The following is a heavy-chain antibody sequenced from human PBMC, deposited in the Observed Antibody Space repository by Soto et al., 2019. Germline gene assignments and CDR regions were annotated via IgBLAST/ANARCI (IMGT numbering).Heavy chain of an antibody. J-gene: IGHJ6*02. D-gene: IGHD4-17*01. V-gene: IGHV3-30*18. CDR3: AKDLQAFGDYDYYCYGLDV. CDR2: ISYDGNNK. Sequence: QLVESGGGVVPPGASLRLSCAASGFTFSTFGMHRVRQTPGKGLEWGAVISYDGNNKVYADSVKGRFTISRDNFKNTVDLVMNNLKVDDTAVYYCAKDLQAFGDYDYYCYGLDVWGQGATVSVSS. CDR1: GFTFSTFG.